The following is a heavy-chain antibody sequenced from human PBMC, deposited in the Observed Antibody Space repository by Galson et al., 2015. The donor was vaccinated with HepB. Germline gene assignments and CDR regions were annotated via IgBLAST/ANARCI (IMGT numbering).Heavy chain of an antibody. CDR2: FIPIFGSA. CDR3: ARDGSLAAGVGYFDY. CDR1: GDTFSTYA. D-gene: IGHD3-10*01. J-gene: IGHJ4*02. V-gene: IGHV1-69*13. Sequence: SVKVSCKASGDTFSTYAISWVRRAPGQGLEWMGGFIPIFGSATYAQKFQGRVTITADESTSTAYMELSSLRSEDTAVYYCARDGSLAAGVGYFDYWGQGTLVTVSS.